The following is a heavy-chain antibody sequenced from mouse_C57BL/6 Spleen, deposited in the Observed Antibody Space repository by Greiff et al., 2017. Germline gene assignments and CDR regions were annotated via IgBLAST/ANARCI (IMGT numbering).Heavy chain of an antibody. J-gene: IGHJ1*03. CDR2: IDPENGDT. Sequence: VQLKQSGAELVRPGASVKLSCTASGFHIKDDYMHWVKQRPEQGLEWIGWIDPENGDTEYASKFQGKATITADTSSNTAYLQLSSLTSEDTAVYYCTTPPYYYGSSTGYFDVWGTGTTVTVSS. V-gene: IGHV14-4*01. CDR3: TTPPYYYGSSTGYFDV. D-gene: IGHD1-1*01. CDR1: GFHIKDDY.